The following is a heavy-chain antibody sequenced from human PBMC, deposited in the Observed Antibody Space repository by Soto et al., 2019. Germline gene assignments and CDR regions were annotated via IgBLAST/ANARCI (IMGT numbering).Heavy chain of an antibody. CDR1: GFPFSSYG. CDR2: IWYDGSNK. J-gene: IGHJ6*02. D-gene: IGHD3-10*01. CDR3: ARDRWCGVGLDV. Sequence: GGSLRLSCAASGFPFSSYGMHLVRQSPGKGLEWVAVIWYDGSNKYYADSVKGRFTISRDNSKNTLYLQMNSLIAEDTAVYYCARDRWCGVGLDVWRQGRMFAVSS. V-gene: IGHV3-33*01.